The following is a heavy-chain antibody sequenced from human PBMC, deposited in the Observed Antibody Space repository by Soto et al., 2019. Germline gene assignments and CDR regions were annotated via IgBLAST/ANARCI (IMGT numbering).Heavy chain of an antibody. Sequence: VQLVESGGGVVQPGRSLRLSCAASGFTFSDYAMHSVRQAPGKGLEWVAVASHDGRNTHYADSVKGRFTISRDSSKNTVSLEMTSLRAEDTAVYYCAKGGRQWLVTSDFNYWGQGALVTVSS. CDR1: GFTFSDYA. CDR3: AKGGRQWLVTSDFNY. D-gene: IGHD6-19*01. V-gene: IGHV3-30*18. J-gene: IGHJ4*02. CDR2: ASHDGRNT.